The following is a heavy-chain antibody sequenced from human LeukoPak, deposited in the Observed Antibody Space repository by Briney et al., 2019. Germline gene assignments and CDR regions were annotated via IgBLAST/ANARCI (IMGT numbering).Heavy chain of an antibody. CDR3: ARDRGYSGYDYGGYFDY. D-gene: IGHD5-12*01. CDR2: ISYDGSNK. Sequence: GGSLRLSCAASGFAFSSYGMHWVRQAPGKGLEWVAVISYDGSNKYYADSVKGRFTISRDNSKNTLYLQMNSLRAEDTAVYYCARDRGYSGYDYGGYFDYWGQGTLVTVSS. V-gene: IGHV3-30-3*01. CDR1: GFAFSSYG. J-gene: IGHJ4*02.